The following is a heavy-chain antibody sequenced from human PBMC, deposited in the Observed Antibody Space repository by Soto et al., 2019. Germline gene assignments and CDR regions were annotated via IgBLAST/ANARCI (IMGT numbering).Heavy chain of an antibody. J-gene: IGHJ4*02. CDR1: GYSFTKYH. D-gene: IGHD1-1*01. V-gene: IGHV1-2*02. Sequence: ASVKVSCKASGYSFTKYHMHWVRQAPGQGLEWMGWINPGSGVTNQAQKFQGRVTMTRDTSITTTYMELNSLTSDDTTVYYCARVAGHKNARFDTWGQGALVTVSS. CDR2: INPGSGVT. CDR3: ARVAGHKNARFDT.